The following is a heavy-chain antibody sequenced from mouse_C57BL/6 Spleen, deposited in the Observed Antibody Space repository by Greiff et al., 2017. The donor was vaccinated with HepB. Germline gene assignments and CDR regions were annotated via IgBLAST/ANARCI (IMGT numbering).Heavy chain of an antibody. CDR1: GYAFSSYW. D-gene: IGHD2-5*01. J-gene: IGHJ2*01. Sequence: QVQLQQSGAELVKPGASVKISCKASGYAFSSYWMNWVKQRPGKGLEWIGQIYPGDGDTNYNGKFKGKATLTADKSSSTAYMQLSSLTSEDSAVYFCANSNYIYYFDYGGQGTPLTVSS. CDR3: ANSNYIYYFDY. CDR2: IYPGDGDT. V-gene: IGHV1-80*01.